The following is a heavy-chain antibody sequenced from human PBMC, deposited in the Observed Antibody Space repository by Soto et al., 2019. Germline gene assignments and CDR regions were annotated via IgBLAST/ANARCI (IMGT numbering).Heavy chain of an antibody. CDR3: ARGVGPKWYWDLDY. J-gene: IGHJ4*02. CDR2: IDWDDDK. CDR1: GFSLSTSGMC. V-gene: IGHV2-70*01. Sequence: SGPKLVNPTQTLTLTCTFSGFSLSTSGMCVSWIRQPPGKALDWLALIDWDDDKYYSTSLKTRLTISKDTSKNQVVLTMTNMDPVDTAAYYCARGVGPKWYWDLDYWGQGTLVTVSS. D-gene: IGHD2-15*01.